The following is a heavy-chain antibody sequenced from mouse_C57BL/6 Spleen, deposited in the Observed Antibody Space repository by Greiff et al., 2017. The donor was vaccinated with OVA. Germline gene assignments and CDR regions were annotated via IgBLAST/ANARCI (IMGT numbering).Heavy chain of an antibody. Sequence: VQGVESGAELVKPRASVKISCKASGYAFSSYWMNWVKQRPGKGLEWIGQIYPGDGDTNYNGKFKGKATLTADKSSSTAYMQLSSLTSEDSAVYFCARKDYGSSYGWYFDVWGTGTTVTVSS. V-gene: IGHV1-80*01. J-gene: IGHJ1*03. CDR3: ARKDYGSSYGWYFDV. CDR1: GYAFSSYW. D-gene: IGHD1-1*01. CDR2: IYPGDGDT.